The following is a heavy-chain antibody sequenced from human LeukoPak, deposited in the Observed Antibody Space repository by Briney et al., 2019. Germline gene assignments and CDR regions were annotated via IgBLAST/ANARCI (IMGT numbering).Heavy chain of an antibody. V-gene: IGHV3-66*01. CDR2: IYSAGNT. D-gene: IGHD2-15*01. CDR3: AKGRIHACYIFDY. CDR1: GFTVSSNY. Sequence: GGSLRLSCAASGFTVSSNYMSWVRQAPGKGLEWVSVIYSAGNTYYADSVKGRFTISRDNSKNTLYLKMNSLRADDTAIYYCAKGRIHACYIFDYWGQGTLVTVSS. J-gene: IGHJ4*02.